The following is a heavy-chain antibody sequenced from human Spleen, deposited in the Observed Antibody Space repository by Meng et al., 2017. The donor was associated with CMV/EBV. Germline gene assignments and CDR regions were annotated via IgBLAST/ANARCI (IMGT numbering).Heavy chain of an antibody. J-gene: IGHJ4*02. CDR3: ARAGLGYCSVTSCYNDY. CDR1: GFTFSSYA. V-gene: IGHV3-66*02. Sequence: GESLKISCAASGFTFSSYAMSWVRQAPGKGLEWVSVIYSGGSTYYADSVKGRFTISRDNSKNTLYLQMNSLRAEDTAVYYCARAGLGYCSVTSCYNDYWGQGTLVTVSS. D-gene: IGHD2-2*02. CDR2: IYSGGST.